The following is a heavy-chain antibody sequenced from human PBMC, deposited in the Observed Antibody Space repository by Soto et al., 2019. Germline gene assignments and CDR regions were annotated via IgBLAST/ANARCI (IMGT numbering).Heavy chain of an antibody. CDR2: ISYDGSNK. Sequence: GGSLRLSCAASGFTFSSYAMHWVRQAPGKGLEWVAVISYDGSNKYYADSVKGRFTISRDNSKNTLYLQMNSLRAEDTAVYYCARDRIGYAAYDAFDIWGQGTMVTVSS. V-gene: IGHV3-30-3*01. J-gene: IGHJ3*02. D-gene: IGHD1-1*01. CDR1: GFTFSSYA. CDR3: ARDRIGYAAYDAFDI.